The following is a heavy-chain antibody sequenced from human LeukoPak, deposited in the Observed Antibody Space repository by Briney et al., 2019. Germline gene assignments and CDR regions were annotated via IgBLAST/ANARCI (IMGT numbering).Heavy chain of an antibody. V-gene: IGHV3-23*01. D-gene: IGHD3-3*01. Sequence: GGSLRLSCAASGFTFSNYGIFWVRQAPGQGLAWVSAHSSVTGNTYYTDSVKGRFTISRDNSKNTLYLQMNSLRVEDTAVYYCARDVYDFGFDYWGQGTLVTVSS. CDR1: GFTFSNYG. CDR2: HSSVTGNT. J-gene: IGHJ4*02. CDR3: ARDVYDFGFDY.